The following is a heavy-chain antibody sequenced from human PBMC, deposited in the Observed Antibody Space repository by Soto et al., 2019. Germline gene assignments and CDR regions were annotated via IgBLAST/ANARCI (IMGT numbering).Heavy chain of an antibody. J-gene: IGHJ1*01. CDR3: ARLRKYCSGGSCYRREYFQH. V-gene: IGHV2-5*02. CDR1: GFSLSTSGVG. Sequence: QITLKESGPTLVKPTQTLTLTCTFSGFSLSTSGVGVGWIRQPPGKALEWLALIYWDDDKRYSPSLKSRLTITKDTSKNQVVLTMTNMDPVDTATYYCARLRKYCSGGSCYRREYFQHWGQGTLVTVSS. D-gene: IGHD2-15*01. CDR2: IYWDDDK.